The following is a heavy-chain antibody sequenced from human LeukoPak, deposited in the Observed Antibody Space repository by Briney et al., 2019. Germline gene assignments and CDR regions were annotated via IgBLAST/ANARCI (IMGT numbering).Heavy chain of an antibody. CDR1: GYSISSGYY. CDR2: IYHSGST. J-gene: IGHJ5*02. D-gene: IGHD3-3*01. V-gene: IGHV4-38-2*01. Sequence: SETLSLTCAVSGYSISSGYYWGWIRQPPGKGLEWIGSIYHSGSTYYNPSLKSRVPISVDTSKNQFSLKLSSVTAADTAVYYCARLVSLDYDFWSGYGQLFDPWGQGTLVTVSS. CDR3: ARLVSLDYDFWSGYGQLFDP.